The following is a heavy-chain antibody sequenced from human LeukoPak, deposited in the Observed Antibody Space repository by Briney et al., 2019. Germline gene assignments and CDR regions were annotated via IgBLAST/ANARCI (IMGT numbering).Heavy chain of an antibody. V-gene: IGHV1-2*02. D-gene: IGHD2-2*01. CDR2: INPNSGVT. CDR3: ASGLGYCSSNTCS. CDR1: GYTFTAYY. J-gene: IGHJ5*02. Sequence: ASVKVSCKASGYTFTAYYIHWVRQAPGQGVECMGWINPNSGVTNTAQKFQGRVTMTRDTAISTAYMEVNSLRSDDTAVYYCASGLGYCSSNTCSWGQGTLVTVSS.